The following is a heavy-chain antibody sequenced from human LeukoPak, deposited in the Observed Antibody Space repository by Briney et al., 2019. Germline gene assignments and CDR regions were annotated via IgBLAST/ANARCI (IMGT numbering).Heavy chain of an antibody. CDR1: GRSISSYY. CDR2: IYYSGST. J-gene: IGHJ4*02. V-gene: IGHV4-59*01. Sequence: SETLSLTCTLSGRSISSYYWSWIRQPPGEGLEWIGYIYYSGSTNCNPSLKSRVTISVDTSKNQFSLKLSSVTAADTAVYYCARTGYSSGWFDYWGQGTLVTVSS. CDR3: ARTGYSSGWFDY. D-gene: IGHD6-19*01.